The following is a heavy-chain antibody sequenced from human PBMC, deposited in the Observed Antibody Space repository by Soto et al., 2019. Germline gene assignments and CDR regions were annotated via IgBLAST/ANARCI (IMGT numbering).Heavy chain of an antibody. CDR3: AAQGGTGFPPDY. CDR1: GFTFSSYG. Sequence: QVQLVESGGGAVQPGRSLRLSCAASGFTFSSYGMHWVRQAPGRGLEWMAVIWYDGGDKYYGDSVKGRFTIFRDNSKNTVYLYMSSLRAEDTAIYYCAAQGGTGFPPDYWGQGTLVTXXS. CDR2: IWYDGGDK. J-gene: IGHJ4*02. D-gene: IGHD3-10*01. V-gene: IGHV3-33*03.